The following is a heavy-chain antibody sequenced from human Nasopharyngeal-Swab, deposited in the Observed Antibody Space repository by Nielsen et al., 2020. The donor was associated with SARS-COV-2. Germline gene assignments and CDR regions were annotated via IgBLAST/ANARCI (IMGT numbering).Heavy chain of an antibody. V-gene: IGHV4-59*01. CDR1: GGSFDGYS. J-gene: IGHJ5*02. CDR3: ARVNADYGFKWFNA. CDR2: VHYSGST. Sequence: GSLRLSCTVSGGSFDGYSWNWIRRPPGKGLEWIGYVHYSGSTNYNPPLQSRVTISLDTSKKQFSLKLTSVTTADTALYYCARVNADYGFKWFNALGQGILVTVSS. D-gene: IGHD4-17*01.